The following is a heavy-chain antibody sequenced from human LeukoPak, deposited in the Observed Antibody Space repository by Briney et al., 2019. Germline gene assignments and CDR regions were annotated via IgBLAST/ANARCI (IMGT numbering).Heavy chain of an antibody. CDR1: GGSVSSGGYY. CDR2: IYYSGST. J-gene: IGHJ6*02. V-gene: IGHV4-31*03. CDR3: ARTDIVVVGGMDV. Sequence: SQTLSLTCTVSGGSVSSGGYYWSWIRQHPGKGLEWIGYIYYSGSTYYNPSLKSRVTISVDTSKNQFSLKLSSVTAADTAVYYCARTDIVVVGGMDVWGQGTTVTVSS. D-gene: IGHD2-2*01.